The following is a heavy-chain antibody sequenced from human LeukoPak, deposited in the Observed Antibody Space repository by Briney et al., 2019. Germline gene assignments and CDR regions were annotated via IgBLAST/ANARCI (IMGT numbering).Heavy chain of an antibody. J-gene: IGHJ4*02. Sequence: GGSLRLSCAASGFSFISYGMHWVRQAPGKGLEGVGVISDDGRRKDYADSVKGRFTISRDNSKDTLYLQMNSLRAEDTAVYYCAKRPSDYGDYVSYFDYWGQGTLLTVSS. CDR3: AKRPSDYGDYVSYFDY. V-gene: IGHV3-30*18. D-gene: IGHD4-17*01. CDR1: GFSFISYG. CDR2: ISDDGRRK.